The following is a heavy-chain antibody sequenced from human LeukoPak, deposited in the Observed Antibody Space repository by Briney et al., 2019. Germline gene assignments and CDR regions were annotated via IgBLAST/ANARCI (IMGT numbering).Heavy chain of an antibody. CDR3: AKDRGVRGFYDAFDI. V-gene: IGHV3-23*01. D-gene: IGHD3-10*01. CDR1: GFTFSSYA. J-gene: IGHJ3*02. CDR2: ISGSGGST. Sequence: EGSLRLSCAASGFTFSSYAMSWVRQAPGKGLEWVSAISGSGGSTYYADSVKGRFTISRDNSKNTLYLQMNSLRAEDTAVYYCAKDRGVRGFYDAFDIWGQGTMVTVSS.